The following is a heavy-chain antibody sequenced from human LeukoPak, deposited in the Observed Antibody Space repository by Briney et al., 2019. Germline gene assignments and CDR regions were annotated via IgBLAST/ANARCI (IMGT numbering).Heavy chain of an antibody. CDR2: MYSGGST. D-gene: IGHD6-19*01. CDR3: ARDQYSSGWYGPYYYGMDV. Sequence: GGSMRLSCAASGFTVSSNYMSWVRRAPGKGMEGVSVMYSGGSTYYADSVKGRFTISRDNSKNTLYLQMNSLRAEDTAVYYCARDQYSSGWYGPYYYGMDVWGQGATVTVSS. J-gene: IGHJ6*02. CDR1: GFTVSSNY. V-gene: IGHV3-53*01.